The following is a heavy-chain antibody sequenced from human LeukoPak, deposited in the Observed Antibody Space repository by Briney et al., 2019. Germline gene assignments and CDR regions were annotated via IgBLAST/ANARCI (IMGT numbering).Heavy chain of an antibody. Sequence: GGSLRLSCAASGFTFSSYWMSRVRQAPGKGLEWVANIKQDGSEKYYVDSVKGRFTISRDNAKNSLYLQMNSLRAEDTAVYYCAREYIRVVDSPYYFDYWGQGTLVTVSS. V-gene: IGHV3-7*01. CDR1: GFTFSSYW. CDR3: AREYIRVVDSPYYFDY. D-gene: IGHD1-14*01. J-gene: IGHJ4*02. CDR2: IKQDGSEK.